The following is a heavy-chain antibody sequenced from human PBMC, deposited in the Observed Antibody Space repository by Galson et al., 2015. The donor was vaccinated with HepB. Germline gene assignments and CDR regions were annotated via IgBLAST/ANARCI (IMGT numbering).Heavy chain of an antibody. V-gene: IGHV5-51*03. CDR3: ARRQYSSSFVCAFDI. J-gene: IGHJ3*02. Sequence: QSGAEEKKPGESLKISCKGSGHSFTSYWIGWVRQMPGKGLEWVGMIYPGDSDTRYSPSFQGQVTISADKSISTAYLQWSSLKASDTAMYYCARRQYSSSFVCAFDIWGQGTMVTVSS. D-gene: IGHD6-6*01. CDR1: GHSFTSYW. CDR2: IYPGDSDT.